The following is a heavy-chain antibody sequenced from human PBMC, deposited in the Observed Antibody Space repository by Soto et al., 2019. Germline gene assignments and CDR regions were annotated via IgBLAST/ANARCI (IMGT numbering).Heavy chain of an antibody. Sequence: SETLSLTCTVSGGSISSYYWSWIRQPPGKGLEWIGYIYYSGSTNYNPSLKSRVTISVDTSKNQFSLKLSSVTAADTAVYYCARVFPHDYGDYFYYYYYMDVWGKGTTVTVSS. CDR1: GGSISSYY. CDR3: ARVFPHDYGDYFYYYYYMDV. CDR2: IYYSGST. D-gene: IGHD4-17*01. J-gene: IGHJ6*03. V-gene: IGHV4-59*01.